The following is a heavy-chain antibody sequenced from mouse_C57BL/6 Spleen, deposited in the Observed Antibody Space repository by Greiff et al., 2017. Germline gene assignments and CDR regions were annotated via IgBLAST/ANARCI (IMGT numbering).Heavy chain of an antibody. V-gene: IGHV5-17*01. CDR1: GFTFSDYG. CDR3: ARGGYDREAMDY. D-gene: IGHD2-3*01. J-gene: IGHJ4*01. Sequence: EVQRVESGGGLVKPGGSLKLSCAASGFTFSDYGMHWVRQAPEKGLEWVAYISSGSSTIYYADTVKGRFTISRDNAKNTLFLQMNSLRSEDTALYYCARGGYDREAMDYWGQGTSVTVSS. CDR2: ISSGSSTI.